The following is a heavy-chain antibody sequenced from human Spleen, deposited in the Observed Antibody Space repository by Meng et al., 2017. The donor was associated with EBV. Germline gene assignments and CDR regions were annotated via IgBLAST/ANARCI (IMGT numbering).Heavy chain of an antibody. CDR1: GGIFKSFV. Sequence: QAQLVQSGAEVKKPGSSGKVSCKASGGIFKSFVFGWVRQAPGQKFEWMGAVTPLFGTAEYTQTFQGRLTITADDSTSSVSMELTSLRSEDTAVYYCGRSLSGDPYFDSWGQGTLVTVSS. J-gene: IGHJ4*02. CDR3: GRSLSGDPYFDS. D-gene: IGHD4-17*01. CDR2: VTPLFGTA. V-gene: IGHV1-69*01.